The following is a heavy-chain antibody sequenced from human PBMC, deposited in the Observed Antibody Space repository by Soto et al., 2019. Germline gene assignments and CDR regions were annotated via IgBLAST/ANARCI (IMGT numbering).Heavy chain of an antibody. D-gene: IGHD3-3*01. Sequence: PSETLSLTCVVYGWSFGGYYWSWIRQPPGKGLEWIGEINHSASTNYNPSLKSRVTISVDTSKSQFSLKLSSVTAADTAVYYCALDTYYDFWSGYYLDDYWGQGTLVTVSS. CDR1: GWSFGGYY. V-gene: IGHV4-34*01. CDR3: ALDTYYDFWSGYYLDDY. CDR2: INHSAST. J-gene: IGHJ4*02.